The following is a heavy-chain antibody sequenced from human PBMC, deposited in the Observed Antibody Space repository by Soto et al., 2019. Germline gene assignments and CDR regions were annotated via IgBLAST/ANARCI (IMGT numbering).Heavy chain of an antibody. Sequence: ASVKVSCKASGGTFSSYTISWVRQAPGQGLEWMGRIIPILGIANYAQKFQGRVTITADKSTSTAYMELGSLRSEDTAVYYCARDMTTTVTNDASDIWGQGTLVTLSS. CDR2: IIPILGIA. D-gene: IGHD4-17*01. J-gene: IGHJ3*02. CDR1: GGTFSSYT. CDR3: ARDMTTTVTNDASDI. V-gene: IGHV1-69*04.